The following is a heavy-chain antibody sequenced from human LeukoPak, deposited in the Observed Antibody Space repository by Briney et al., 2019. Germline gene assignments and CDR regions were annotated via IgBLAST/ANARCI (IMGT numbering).Heavy chain of an antibody. CDR2: IYYSGST. Sequence: PSQTLSLTRTVSGGSTSVYSWSWVRQPAAQGLEWVGYIYYSGSTNYNPSLKSRVTISVYTSKNQFSLKLTSVTVADTAVYYCARSIRDDFWSGYHFDYWGQGTLVTVSS. CDR1: GGSTSVYS. CDR3: ARSIRDDFWSGYHFDY. D-gene: IGHD3-3*01. J-gene: IGHJ4*02. V-gene: IGHV4-59*01.